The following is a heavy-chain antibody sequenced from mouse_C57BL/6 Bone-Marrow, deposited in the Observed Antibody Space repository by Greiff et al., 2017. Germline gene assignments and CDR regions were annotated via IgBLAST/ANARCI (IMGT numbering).Heavy chain of an antibody. Sequence: EVKLMESGGDLVKPGGSLKLSCAASGFTFSSYGMSWVRQTPDKRLEWVATISSGGSYTYYPESVKGRFTISRDNAKNTLYLQMSSLKSEDTAMYCCARRDYSNYEGAMDYWGQGTSVTVSS. V-gene: IGHV5-6*02. D-gene: IGHD2-5*01. J-gene: IGHJ4*01. CDR3: ARRDYSNYEGAMDY. CDR2: ISSGGSYT. CDR1: GFTFSSYG.